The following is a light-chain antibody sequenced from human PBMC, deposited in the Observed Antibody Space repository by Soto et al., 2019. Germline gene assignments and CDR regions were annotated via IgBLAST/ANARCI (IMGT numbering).Light chain of an antibody. CDR2: KAS. CDR1: QSISSY. V-gene: IGKV1-5*03. Sequence: EIQMTQSPSSLSASVGDRVTLTCRASQSISSYLNWYQQKPGKAPKLLIYKASTLKSGVPSRFSGSGSGTESTLTISSLQPDDFATYYCQHYNSSSEAFGQGTKVDIK. J-gene: IGKJ1*01. CDR3: QHYNSSSEA.